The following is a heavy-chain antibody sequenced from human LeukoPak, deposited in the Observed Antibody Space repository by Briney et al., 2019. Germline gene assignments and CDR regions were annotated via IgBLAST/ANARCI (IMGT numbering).Heavy chain of an antibody. CDR3: ARGLRCSSGWPYFQH. CDR1: GGSFSAYY. V-gene: IGHV4-34*01. CDR2: MNHSGST. Sequence: PSETLSLTCAVYGGSFSAYYWSWIRQPPGTGLGWMGEMNHSGSTNSNPTLKSRSTISVDTSKNQFSLKLSSVTAADTAVYYCARGLRCSSGWPYFQHWGQGTLVTVSS. J-gene: IGHJ1*01. D-gene: IGHD6-19*01.